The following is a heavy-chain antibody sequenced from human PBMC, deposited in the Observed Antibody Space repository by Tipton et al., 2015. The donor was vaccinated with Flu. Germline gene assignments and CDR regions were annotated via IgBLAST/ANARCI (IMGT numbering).Heavy chain of an antibody. CDR1: GFTFSTYA. CDR3: AREPAPIGSPKSDAFDV. J-gene: IGHJ3*01. D-gene: IGHD3-10*01. Sequence: QVQLVQSGGDVVQPGRSLRLSCVISGFTFSTYAMHWVRQAPGKGLEWVSFISYNGKNIYYADSVKGRFTISRDDSKNTLALQMNSLRTEDTAIYYCAREPAPIGSPKSDAFDVWGQGTKVTVSS. V-gene: IGHV3-30*04. CDR2: ISYNGKNI.